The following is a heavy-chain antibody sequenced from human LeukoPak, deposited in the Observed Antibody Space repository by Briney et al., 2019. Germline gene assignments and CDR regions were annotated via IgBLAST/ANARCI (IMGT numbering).Heavy chain of an antibody. J-gene: IGHJ4*02. D-gene: IGHD6-6*01. Sequence: ASVKVSCKASGYTSTGYYMHWVRQAPGQGLEWMGWINPNSGGTNYAQKFQGRVTMTRDTSISTAYMELRRLRDDDTAVYYCARVGDEYSSSYYFDYWGQGTLVTVSS. CDR1: GYTSTGYY. CDR2: INPNSGGT. CDR3: ARVGDEYSSSYYFDY. V-gene: IGHV1-2*02.